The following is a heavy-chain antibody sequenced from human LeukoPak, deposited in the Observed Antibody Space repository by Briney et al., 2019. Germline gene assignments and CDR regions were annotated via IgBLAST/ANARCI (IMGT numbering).Heavy chain of an antibody. CDR2: IRNKADGYTT. CDR1: GFTFSPHH. J-gene: IGHJ4*02. CDR3: GDLGSAGTDH. Sequence: PGGSLRLSCAASGFTFSPHHMDWVRQSPGQGLEWVGLIRNKADGYTTIYAASVKGRFTISRDDSKNSVYLQMDSLKTEDTAVYYCGDLGSAGTDHWGQGTLVTDSS. D-gene: IGHD3-10*01. V-gene: IGHV3-72*01.